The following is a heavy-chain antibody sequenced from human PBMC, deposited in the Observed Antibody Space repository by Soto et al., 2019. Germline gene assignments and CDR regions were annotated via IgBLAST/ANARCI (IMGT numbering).Heavy chain of an antibody. J-gene: IGHJ4*02. V-gene: IGHV1-18*01. Sequence: QVQLMQSGAEVKKPGASVKVSCKASGYTFNYYGYIWVRQAPGQGVEWMGWISAYDGNTHYAQRFQGRVTMTTDTSTNTADMELRSLRSDDTAVYYCARKGKGAPVDYWGQGTLVTVSS. CDR3: ARKGKGAPVDY. CDR2: ISAYDGNT. CDR1: GYTFNYYG. D-gene: IGHD6-13*01.